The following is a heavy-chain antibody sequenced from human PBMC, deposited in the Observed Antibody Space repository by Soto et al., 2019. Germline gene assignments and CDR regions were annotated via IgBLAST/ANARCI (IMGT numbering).Heavy chain of an antibody. CDR2: IYPGDSDT. CDR3: ARLQDIVVVLVVRSGYNWVVH. D-gene: IGHD2-2*01. V-gene: IGHV5-51*01. CDR1: GYSFTSYW. J-gene: IGHJ5*02. Sequence: PGESLKISCKGSGYSFTSYWIGWVRQMPGKGLEWMGIIYPGDSDTRYSPSFQGQVTISADKSISTAYLQWSSLKASDTAMYYCARLQDIVVVLVVRSGYNWVVHWCQ.